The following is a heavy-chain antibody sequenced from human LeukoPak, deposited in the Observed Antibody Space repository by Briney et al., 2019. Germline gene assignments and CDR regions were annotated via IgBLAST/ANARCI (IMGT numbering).Heavy chain of an antibody. CDR2: IYYSGST. CDR1: GGSISSGDYY. Sequence: SETLSLTCTVSGGSISSGDYYWGWIRQPPGKGLEWIGYIYYSGSTYYNPSLKSRVTISVDTSKNQFSLKLSSVTAADTAVYYCASREGSQGGYCSSTSCYTGYYWGQGTLVTVSS. V-gene: IGHV4-30-4*08. CDR3: ASREGSQGGYCSSTSCYTGYY. J-gene: IGHJ4*02. D-gene: IGHD2-2*02.